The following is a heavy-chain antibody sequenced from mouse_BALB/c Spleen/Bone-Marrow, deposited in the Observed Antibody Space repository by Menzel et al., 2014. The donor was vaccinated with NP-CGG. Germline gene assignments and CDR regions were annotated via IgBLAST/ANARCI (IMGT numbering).Heavy chain of an antibody. J-gene: IGHJ1*01. Sequence: QVHVKQSGAELVTPGASVKLSCKASGYTFTSYWMHWVKQRPGQGLEWIGEINPSNGRSNYSEKFKSKATLTVDKSSSTTYMQLSSLTSEDSAVYSCARYNAYDWYFDVWGAGTTVTVYS. CDR3: ARYNAYDWYFDV. CDR2: INPSNGRS. V-gene: IGHV1S81*02. CDR1: GYTFTSYW. D-gene: IGHD2-2*01.